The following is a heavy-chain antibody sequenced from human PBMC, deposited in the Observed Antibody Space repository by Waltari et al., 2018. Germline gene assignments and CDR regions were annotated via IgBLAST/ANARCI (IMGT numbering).Heavy chain of an antibody. CDR3: AKVWCPLFCYYYYGMDV. CDR2: INSEGSLI. CDR1: GFTFTTYW. D-gene: IGHD3-9*01. Sequence: ELQLVASGGGLVRPGGSLRLSCAASGFTFTTYWRHVVLQVPGTGLVWVARINSEGSLISYAASVKGRFTISRDNSKNTLYLQMNSLRAEDTAVYYCAKVWCPLFCYYYYGMDVWGQGTTVTVSS. J-gene: IGHJ6*02. V-gene: IGHV3-74*01.